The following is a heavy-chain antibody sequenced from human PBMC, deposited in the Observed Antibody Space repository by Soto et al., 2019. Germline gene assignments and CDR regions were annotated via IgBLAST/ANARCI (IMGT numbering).Heavy chain of an antibody. V-gene: IGHV4-30-2*01. Sequence: QLQLQESGSGLVKPSQTLSLTCAVSGGSISSGGSSWTWIRQPPGKGLEWIGYIYHSGSTYYNPSLNGRVTISVDTSKTPFSLRLTSVTAADTAVYYCARGAVVNFDSWGQGTLVTVSS. CDR3: ARGAVVNFDS. D-gene: IGHD3-22*01. J-gene: IGHJ4*02. CDR1: GGSISSGGSS. CDR2: IYHSGST.